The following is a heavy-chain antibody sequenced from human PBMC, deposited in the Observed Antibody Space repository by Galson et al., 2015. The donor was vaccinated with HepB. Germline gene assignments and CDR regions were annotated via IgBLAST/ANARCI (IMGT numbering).Heavy chain of an antibody. CDR3: ARFIAAAENYYYNGMDV. Sequence: SVKVSCKASGSTFTSYGISWVRQAPGQGLEWMGWIRVYNGNTNYAQKLQGRVTMTTDTSTSTAYMELRSLRSDDMAVYYCARFIAAAENYYYNGMDVWGQGTTVTVSS. V-gene: IGHV1-18*03. CDR1: GSTFTSYG. D-gene: IGHD6-13*01. J-gene: IGHJ6*02. CDR2: IRVYNGNT.